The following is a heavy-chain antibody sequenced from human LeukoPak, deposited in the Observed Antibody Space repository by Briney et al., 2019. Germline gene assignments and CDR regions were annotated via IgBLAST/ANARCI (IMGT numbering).Heavy chain of an antibody. CDR2: INWNGGST. J-gene: IGHJ1*01. V-gene: IGHV3-20*04. D-gene: IGHD4-17*01. CDR1: GFTFGDYG. CDR3: AKDADYGGYGGYFQH. Sequence: GGSLRLSCAASGFTFGDYGMSWVRQAPGKGLEWVSGINWNGGSTAYADSVRGRFTISRDNAKNSLYLQMNSLRVEDTALYYCAKDADYGGYGGYFQHWGQGTLVTVSS.